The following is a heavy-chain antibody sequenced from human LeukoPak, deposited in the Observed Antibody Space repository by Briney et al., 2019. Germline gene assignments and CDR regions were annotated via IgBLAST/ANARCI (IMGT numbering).Heavy chain of an antibody. V-gene: IGHV4-4*07. CDR1: GGSISSYY. Sequence: SETLSLTCPVSGGSISSYYWSWIRQPAGKGLEWIGRIYTSGSTNYNPSLKSRVTMSVDTSKNQFSLKLSSVTAADTAVYYCARDPVQWLASEDYFDYWGQGTLVTVSS. J-gene: IGHJ4*02. CDR2: IYTSGST. D-gene: IGHD6-19*01. CDR3: ARDPVQWLASEDYFDY.